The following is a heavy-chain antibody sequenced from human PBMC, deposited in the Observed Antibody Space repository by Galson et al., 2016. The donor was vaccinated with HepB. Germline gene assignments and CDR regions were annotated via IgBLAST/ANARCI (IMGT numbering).Heavy chain of an antibody. J-gene: IGHJ4*02. Sequence: ETLFPTCTVSGSSITSHYWSWLRPPPGKGLEWIGNMYNSGSTHYKPSLKGRVTISVDTSKNQFSLKQSSVTAADTAVYYCARMLSDRSGFYYFDYWGQGSLVIVSS. CDR1: GSSITSHY. CDR3: ARMLSDRSGFYYFDY. D-gene: IGHD3-22*01. V-gene: IGHV4-59*11. CDR2: MYNSGST.